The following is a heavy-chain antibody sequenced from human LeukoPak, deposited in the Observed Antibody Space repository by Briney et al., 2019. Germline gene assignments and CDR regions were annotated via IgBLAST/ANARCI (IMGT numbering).Heavy chain of an antibody. CDR2: IHTSGNT. V-gene: IGHV4-4*07. CDR3: ARETVGQLRP. J-gene: IGHJ5*02. D-gene: IGHD4-23*01. CDR1: GASISTYY. Sequence: SETLSLTCVVSGASISTYYWSWIRQPAGEGLEWIGRIHTSGNTNYNPSLNSRLTMSVDTSKNQFSLKLSSVTAADTAVYYCARETVGQLRPWGQGTLVTVSS.